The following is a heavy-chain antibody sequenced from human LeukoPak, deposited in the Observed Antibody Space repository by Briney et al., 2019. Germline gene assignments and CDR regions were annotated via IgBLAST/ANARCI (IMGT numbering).Heavy chain of an antibody. CDR1: GGSFSGYY. CDR3: ARRTDSREDY. V-gene: IGHV4-34*01. J-gene: IGHJ4*02. CDR2: INHSGST. Sequence: PETLSLTCAVYGGSFSGYYWSWIRQPPGKGLEWIGEINHSGSTNYNPSLKSRVTISVDTSKNQFSLKLSSVTAADTAVYYCARRTDSREDYWGQGTLVTVSS. D-gene: IGHD6-13*01.